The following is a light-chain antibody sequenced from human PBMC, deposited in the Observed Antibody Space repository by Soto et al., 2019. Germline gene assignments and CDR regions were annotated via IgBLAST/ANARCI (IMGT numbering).Light chain of an antibody. CDR2: WAS. Sequence: DIVMTQSPDSLAVSLGERATINYKSSQSVLYSSINKNYLAWYQQKPGQPPKLLIFWASTRESGVPDRFSGSGSGADFTLTISSLQAEDVAVYYCQQYYSTPLTFGGGTKVEIK. CDR1: QSVLYSSINKNY. V-gene: IGKV4-1*01. J-gene: IGKJ4*01. CDR3: QQYYSTPLT.